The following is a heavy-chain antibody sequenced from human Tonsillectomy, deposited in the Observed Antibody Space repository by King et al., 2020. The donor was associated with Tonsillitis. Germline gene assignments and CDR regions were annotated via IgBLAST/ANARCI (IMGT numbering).Heavy chain of an antibody. V-gene: IGHV3-49*05. D-gene: IGHD1-26*01. CDR1: GFTFGDYA. J-gene: IGHJ3*02. CDR2: IRSKAYGGTT. Sequence: VQLVESGGGLVKPGRSLRLSCTASGFTFGDYAMSWFRQAPGKGLEWVGFIRSKAYGGTTEYAASVKGRFTISRDDSKSIAYLQMNSLKTEDTAVYYCTREGVGATRGAFDIWGQGTMVTVSS. CDR3: TREGVGATRGAFDI.